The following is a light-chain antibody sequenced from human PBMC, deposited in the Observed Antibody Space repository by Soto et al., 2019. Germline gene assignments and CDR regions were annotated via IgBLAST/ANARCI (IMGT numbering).Light chain of an antibody. CDR2: DVS. Sequence: QSALTQPRSVSGSPGQSVTISCTGTSSDVGGYNYVSWYQPHPGKAPKVMIYDVSERSSGVPDSFSGSKSGNTASLTSSGLQAEDEADYYCCSYAGSPRYVFGTGTKLTVL. J-gene: IGLJ1*01. V-gene: IGLV2-11*01. CDR1: SSDVGGYNY. CDR3: CSYAGSPRYV.